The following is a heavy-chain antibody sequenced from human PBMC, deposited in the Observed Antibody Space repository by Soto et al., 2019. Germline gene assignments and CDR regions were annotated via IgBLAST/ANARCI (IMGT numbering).Heavy chain of an antibody. CDR1: GGTFNSYA. Sequence: QVQLVQSGAEVKKPGSSVKVSCKASGGTFNSYAISWVRQAPGQGLEWMGGIIPIFGTANYAQKFQGRVTISADKSTSTVYMELSSLRSEDTAVDYCARALYSNYNYYYFGMDVWGQGTTGTVSS. CDR2: IIPIFGTA. D-gene: IGHD4-4*01. J-gene: IGHJ6*02. V-gene: IGHV1-69*06. CDR3: ARALYSNYNYYYFGMDV.